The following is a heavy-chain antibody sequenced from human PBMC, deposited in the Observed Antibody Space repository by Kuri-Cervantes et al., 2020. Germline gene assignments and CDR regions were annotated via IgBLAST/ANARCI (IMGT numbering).Heavy chain of an antibody. CDR2: IYYSGST. CDR1: GGSISSYY. CDR3: ATNRCSSTSCYEYNWFDP. D-gene: IGHD2-2*01. Sequence: SETLSLTCTVSGGSISSYYWSWIRQPPGKGLEWIGYIYYSGSTNYNPSLKSRVTISVDTSKNQFSLKLSSVTAADTAVYYCATNRCSSTSCYEYNWFDPWGQGTLVTVSS. J-gene: IGHJ5*02. V-gene: IGHV4-59*01.